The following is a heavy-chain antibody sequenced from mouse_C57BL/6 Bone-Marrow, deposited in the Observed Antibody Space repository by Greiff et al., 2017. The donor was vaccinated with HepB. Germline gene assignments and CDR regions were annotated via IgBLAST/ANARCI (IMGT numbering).Heavy chain of an antibody. D-gene: IGHD2-1*01. Sequence: EVHLVESGGDLEKPGGSLKLSCAASGFTFSNYGMSWVRPTPDKRLEWVATISNGGSYTYYPDSVKGRFTISRDNAKNTLYLQMSSLKSEDTAIDYGACHCGNEDWSVDVGGAGTTVTVSS. V-gene: IGHV5-6*01. CDR3: ACHCGNEDWSVDV. CDR2: ISNGGSYT. J-gene: IGHJ1*01. CDR1: GFTFSNYG.